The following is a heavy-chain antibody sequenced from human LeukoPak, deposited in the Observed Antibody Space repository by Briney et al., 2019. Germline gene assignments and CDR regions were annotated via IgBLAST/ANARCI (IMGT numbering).Heavy chain of an antibody. D-gene: IGHD1-26*01. CDR2: IYYSGNT. Sequence: SETLSLTCTVSDGSITGYYWSWIRQPPGKGLDWIGYIYYSGNTKYNPSLKSRVTISVDTSKNQFSLKLSSVTAADTAVYYCARDRRGSYPPYFDYWGQGTLVTVSS. V-gene: IGHV4-59*12. CDR1: DGSITGYY. J-gene: IGHJ4*02. CDR3: ARDRRGSYPPYFDY.